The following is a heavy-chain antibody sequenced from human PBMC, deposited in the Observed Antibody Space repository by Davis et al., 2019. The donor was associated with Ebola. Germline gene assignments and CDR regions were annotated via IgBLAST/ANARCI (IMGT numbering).Heavy chain of an antibody. Sequence: PGGSLRLSCAASGFTFSDHYMSWIRQAPGKGLDWLSYIGRSGNVIAYADSVKGRFTISRDNAKNSLYLEMDSLRAEDTAVYFCARDGLGDFSYYDYWGQGTLVTVSS. J-gene: IGHJ4*02. CDR1: GFTFSDHY. CDR3: ARDGLGDFSYYDY. V-gene: IGHV3-11*01. D-gene: IGHD2-21*01. CDR2: IGRSGNVI.